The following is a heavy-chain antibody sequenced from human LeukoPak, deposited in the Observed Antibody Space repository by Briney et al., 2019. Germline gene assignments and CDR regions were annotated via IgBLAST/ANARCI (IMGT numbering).Heavy chain of an antibody. Sequence: SETLSLTCTVSGDPLNSPYWTCIRQPPGKRLEWIGYIYYTGTTNYNPSLKGRVTMSVDTSKNQFSLTLTSVTAADTAVYYCATGGSATVWGQGTLVIVSS. CDR2: IYYTGTT. V-gene: IGHV4-59*11. J-gene: IGHJ3*01. D-gene: IGHD1-26*01. CDR3: ATGGSATV. CDR1: GDPLNSPY.